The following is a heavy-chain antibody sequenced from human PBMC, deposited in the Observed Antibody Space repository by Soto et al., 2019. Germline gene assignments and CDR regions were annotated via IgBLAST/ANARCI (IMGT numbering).Heavy chain of an antibody. V-gene: IGHV3-23*01. Sequence: ESLRVPCAASGFTFSSYAMSWVRQAPGKGLEWVSAISGSVGSTYYADSVKGRFTISRDNSKNTLYLQMNSLRAEDTAVYYCAKTAGADYYYYGMDVWGQRTTVTVSS. CDR2: ISGSVGST. CDR1: GFTFSSYA. CDR3: AKTAGADYYYYGMDV. J-gene: IGHJ6*02.